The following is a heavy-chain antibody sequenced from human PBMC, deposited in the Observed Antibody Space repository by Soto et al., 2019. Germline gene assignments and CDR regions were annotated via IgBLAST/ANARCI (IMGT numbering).Heavy chain of an antibody. CDR2: ISAYNGNT. Sequence: ASVKVSCKASGYTFTSYGISWVRQAPGQGLEWMGWISAYNGNTNYAQKLQGRVTMTTDTPTSTAYMELRSLRSDDTAVYYCARDHLRDIVVVPAATTFDYWGQGTLVTVSS. J-gene: IGHJ4*02. V-gene: IGHV1-18*01. CDR3: ARDHLRDIVVVPAATTFDY. CDR1: GYTFTSYG. D-gene: IGHD2-2*01.